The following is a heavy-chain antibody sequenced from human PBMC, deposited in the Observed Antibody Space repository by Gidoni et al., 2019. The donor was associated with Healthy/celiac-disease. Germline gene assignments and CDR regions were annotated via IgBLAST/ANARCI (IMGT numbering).Heavy chain of an antibody. CDR2: ISYDGSNK. CDR1: AFPFSSYA. V-gene: IGHV3-30*14. J-gene: IGHJ6*02. Sequence: QVQPVESGGGVVQPGRALRLPCAASAFPFSSYAMHWGRQPPGKGLEWFAVISYDGSNKYYADSVKGRFTIFRDNSKNTLYLQMNSLRAEDTAVYYCAREGPNYYYGMDVWGQGPTVTVSS. CDR3: AREGPNYYYGMDV.